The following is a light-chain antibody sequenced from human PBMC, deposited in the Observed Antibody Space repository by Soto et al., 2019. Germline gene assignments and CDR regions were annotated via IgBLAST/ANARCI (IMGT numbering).Light chain of an antibody. Sequence: QSVLTQPASVSGSPGQSITISCTGTSSDVGSSNLVSWYQQHPGKAPKLMIYEGSKRPSGVSNRFSGSKSGNTASLTISDLQAEDEADYYCCSYAGSITPGVFGGGTKLTVL. CDR3: CSYAGSITPGV. J-gene: IGLJ2*01. V-gene: IGLV2-23*01. CDR2: EGS. CDR1: SSDVGSSNL.